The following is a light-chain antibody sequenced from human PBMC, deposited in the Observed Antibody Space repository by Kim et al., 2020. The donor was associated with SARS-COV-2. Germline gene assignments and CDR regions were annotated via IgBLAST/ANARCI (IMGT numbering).Light chain of an antibody. CDR1: QSVSIYY. J-gene: IGKJ1*01. CDR3: QQYGSSPWT. V-gene: IGKV3-20*01. CDR2: AAS. Sequence: EIVLTQSPGTLSLSPGERVALSCRASQSVSIYYLAWYQQKPGQAPRLLLYAASSRATGIPDRFSGSGSVTDFTLTISRLEPEDFAVYYCQQYGSSPWTFGQGTKVDIK.